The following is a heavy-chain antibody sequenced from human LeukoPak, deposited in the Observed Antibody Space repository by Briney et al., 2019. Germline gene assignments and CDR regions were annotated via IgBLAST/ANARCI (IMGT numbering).Heavy chain of an antibody. J-gene: IGHJ4*02. Sequence: GGSLRLSCAASGLTFSSYSMNWVRQAPGKGLEWVSSISSSSSYIYYADSVKGRFTISRDNAKNSLYLQMNSLRAEDTAVFYCARDREGIAPRPFDYWGQGTLVTVSS. CDR1: GLTFSSYS. V-gene: IGHV3-21*01. D-gene: IGHD6-6*01. CDR2: ISSSSSYI. CDR3: ARDREGIAPRPFDY.